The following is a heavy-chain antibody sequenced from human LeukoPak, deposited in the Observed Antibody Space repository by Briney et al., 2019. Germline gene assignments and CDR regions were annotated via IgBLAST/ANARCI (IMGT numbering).Heavy chain of an antibody. CDR1: GGSISSGDYY. Sequence: SDTLSLTCTVSGGSISSGDYYWSWIRQPPGKGVEWIGYIYYSGSTYYNPSLKSRVTISVDTSKNQFSLKLSSVTAADTAVYYCARLTVDTAMGYFDYWGQGTLVTVSS. J-gene: IGHJ4*02. D-gene: IGHD5-18*01. V-gene: IGHV4-30-4*02. CDR3: ARLTVDTAMGYFDY. CDR2: IYYSGST.